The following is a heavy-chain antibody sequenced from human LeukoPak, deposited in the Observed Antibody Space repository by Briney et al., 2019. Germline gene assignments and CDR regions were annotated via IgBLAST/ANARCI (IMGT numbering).Heavy chain of an antibody. J-gene: IGHJ3*02. V-gene: IGHV3-30*03. CDR3: ATELRIGATGYLFAFDI. D-gene: IGHD1-1*01. CDR1: GFTFSSYG. Sequence: GRSLRLSCAASGFTFSSYGMHWVRQAPGKGLEWVAVISYDGSNKYYADSVKGRFTISRDNYKNTLYLQMNSLRVEDTAVYYCATELRIGATGYLFAFDIWGQGTMVTVSS. CDR2: ISYDGSNK.